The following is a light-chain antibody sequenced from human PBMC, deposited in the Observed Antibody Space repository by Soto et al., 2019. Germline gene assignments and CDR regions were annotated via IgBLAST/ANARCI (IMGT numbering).Light chain of an antibody. CDR1: SSDVGGYNY. J-gene: IGLJ1*01. CDR3: SSYTSSSTLEV. CDR2: DVT. V-gene: IGLV2-14*01. Sequence: QSALTQPASVSGSPGQSITISCTGTSSDVGGYNYVSWYQQHPGKAPKLIIYDVTNRPSGVSNRFSGSKCGNTASLTISGLQAEDEADYYCSSYTSSSTLEVFGTGTKLTVL.